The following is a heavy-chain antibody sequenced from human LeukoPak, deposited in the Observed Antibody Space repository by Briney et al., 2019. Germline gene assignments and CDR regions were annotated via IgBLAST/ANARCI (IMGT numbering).Heavy chain of an antibody. CDR1: GYTYTGYH. J-gene: IGHJ6*02. CDR3: ARDRVAAAGTFYYYGMDV. V-gene: IGHV1-2*02. Sequence: GASVKVSCKASGYTYTGYHMHWVRQAPGQGLEWMGWINPNSGGTNYAQKFQGRVTMTRDTSISTAYMELSRLRSDDTAVYYCARDRVAAAGTFYYYGMDVWGQGTTVTVSS. CDR2: INPNSGGT. D-gene: IGHD6-13*01.